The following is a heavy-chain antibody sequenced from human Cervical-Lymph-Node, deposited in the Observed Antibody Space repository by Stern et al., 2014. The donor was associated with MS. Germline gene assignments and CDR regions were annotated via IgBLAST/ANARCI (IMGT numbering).Heavy chain of an antibody. V-gene: IGHV5-51*03. J-gene: IGHJ4*02. D-gene: IGHD1-26*01. CDR2: LYPGDSDT. Sequence: EVQLVQSGAEVKKPGESLKISCKGSGYSFTRYWIGWVRQMPGKGLEWMGILYPGDSDTRYSPSFQGQVTISVDKFISTAHLQWSSLKASDTAMYYCASSSMGATGAFDYWGQGTLLTVSS. CDR1: GYSFTRYW. CDR3: ASSSMGATGAFDY.